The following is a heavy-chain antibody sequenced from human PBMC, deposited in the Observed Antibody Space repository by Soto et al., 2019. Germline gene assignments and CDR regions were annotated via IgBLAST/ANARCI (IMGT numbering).Heavy chain of an antibody. CDR1: GGSISGSSYY. J-gene: IGHJ4*02. V-gene: IGHV4-39*01. CDR3: ARLVAGAPAYHFDY. D-gene: IGHD1-26*01. Sequence: QLQLQESGPGLVKPSETLSLTCTVSGGSISGSSYYWGWIRQPPGKGLEWIGSLYYSGSTYYNPSLKSRVTISVDTSKKQFSPRLSSVTAAETAVYYCARLVAGAPAYHFDYWGQGTLVTVSS. CDR2: LYYSGST.